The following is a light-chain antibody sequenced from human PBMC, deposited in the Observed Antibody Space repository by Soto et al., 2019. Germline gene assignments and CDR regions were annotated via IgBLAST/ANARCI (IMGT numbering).Light chain of an antibody. Sequence: IHFAQFPSSLSASVGDRVPITCRASQGVSSHLAWHQQKPGKAPKLLIYEVSTLQSGVPSRFSGSGSGTDFTLTISSLQPEDFATYYCQQANSFPITFAQGTRLAIK. J-gene: IGKJ5*01. V-gene: IGKV1-9*01. CDR2: EVS. CDR3: QQANSFPIT. CDR1: QGVSSH.